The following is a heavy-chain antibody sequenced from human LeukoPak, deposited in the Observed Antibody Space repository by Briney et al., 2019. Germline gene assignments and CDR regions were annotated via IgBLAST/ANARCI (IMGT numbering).Heavy chain of an antibody. J-gene: IGHJ5*02. CDR1: GGSISSSSYY. D-gene: IGHD5-18*01. V-gene: IGHV4-39*07. Sequence: SETLSLTCTVSGGSISSSSYYWGWLRQPPGKGLEWIGRIYYIGSTYYNPSLKSRVTISVDTSKNQFSLKLSSVTAADTAVYYCARDPRPYEAMDWFDPWGQGTLVTVSS. CDR2: IYYIGST. CDR3: ARDPRPYEAMDWFDP.